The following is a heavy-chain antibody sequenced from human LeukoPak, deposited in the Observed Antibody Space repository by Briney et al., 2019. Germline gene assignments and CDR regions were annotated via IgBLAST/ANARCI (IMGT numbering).Heavy chain of an antibody. CDR2: LTDSGDAT. D-gene: IGHD5-12*01. CDR3: ARGYSHNSGGWLDP. Sequence: GGSLRLSCAVPGFTFSHYAMSWVRLAPGTGLEWVGSLTDSGDATYYADSVKGRLTISRDNSNSTLYLHISGLRDEDTAVYYCARGYSHNSGGWLDPWGQGTLVTVSS. V-gene: IGHV3-23*01. J-gene: IGHJ5*02. CDR1: GFTFSHYA.